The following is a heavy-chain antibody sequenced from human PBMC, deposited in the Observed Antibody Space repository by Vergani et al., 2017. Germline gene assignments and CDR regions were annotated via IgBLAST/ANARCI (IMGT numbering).Heavy chain of an antibody. J-gene: IGHJ5*02. CDR3: AGDTHSWQRADR. CDR1: GVSVTDYN. D-gene: IGHD6-13*01. Sequence: QAQLQESGPGLVKPSETLSLTCHVFGVSVTDYNCNWIRQAPGKGLDWIGSLSTTGGATHASHNPSLKSRVSISVDTSKSWFSLRLTSVTAADSASYYCAGDTHSWQRADRWGQGLLVSVSS. CDR2: LSTTGGA. V-gene: IGHV4-59*02.